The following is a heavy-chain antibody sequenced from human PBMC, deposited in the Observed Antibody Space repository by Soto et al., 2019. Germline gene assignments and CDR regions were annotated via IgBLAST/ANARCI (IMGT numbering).Heavy chain of an antibody. V-gene: IGHV4-31*03. CDR1: GGSISSGGYY. CDR3: ARWDIVATIYAFDI. CDR2: IYYSGST. Sequence: SSETLSLTCTVSGGSISSGGYYWSWIRQHPGKGLEWIGYIYYSGSTYYNPSLKSRVTISVDTSKNQFSLKLSSVTAADTAVYYCARWDIVATIYAFDIWGQGTMVTVSS. D-gene: IGHD5-12*01. J-gene: IGHJ3*02.